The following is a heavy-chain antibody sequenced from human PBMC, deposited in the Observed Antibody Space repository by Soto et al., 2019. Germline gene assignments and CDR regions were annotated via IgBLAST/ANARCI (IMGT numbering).Heavy chain of an antibody. Sequence: QVQLVQSGAEVKKPGASVKVSCKASGYTFTGYYMHWVRQAPGQGLEWMGWINPNSGGTNYAQKFQGWVTMTRETAISTAYMELSRLRSDDTAVYYCAREGPDTAILTGYYYGMDVWGQGTTVTVSS. J-gene: IGHJ6*02. CDR3: AREGPDTAILTGYYYGMDV. CDR1: GYTFTGYY. D-gene: IGHD5-18*01. V-gene: IGHV1-2*04. CDR2: INPNSGGT.